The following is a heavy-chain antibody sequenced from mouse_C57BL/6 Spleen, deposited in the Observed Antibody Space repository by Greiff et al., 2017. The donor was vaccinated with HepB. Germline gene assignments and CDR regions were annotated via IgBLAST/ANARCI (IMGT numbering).Heavy chain of an antibody. D-gene: IGHD2-4*01. CDR3: ARGVYDYDGGPFAY. CDR1: GYTFTDYY. J-gene: IGHJ3*01. Sequence: EVQLQQSGPELVKPGASVKISCKASGYTFTDYYMNWVKQSHGKSLEWIGDINPNNGGTSYNQKFKGKATLTVDKSSSTAYMELRSLTSEDSAVYYCARGVYDYDGGPFAYWGQGTLVTVSA. V-gene: IGHV1-26*01. CDR2: INPNNGGT.